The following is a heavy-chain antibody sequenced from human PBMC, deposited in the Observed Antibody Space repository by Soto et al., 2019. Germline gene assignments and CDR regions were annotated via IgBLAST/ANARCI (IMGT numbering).Heavy chain of an antibody. V-gene: IGHV1-3*01. CDR1: GYTFTSYA. Sequence: QVQLVQSGAEVKKPGASVQVSCKASGYTFTSYAMHWVRQAPGQRLEWMGWINAGNGNTKYSQKFQGRVTITRDTSASTAYMELSSLRSEDTAVYYCARGMQVDYDFWSGYRNYYDYYGMDVWGQGTTVTVSS. CDR2: INAGNGNT. CDR3: ARGMQVDYDFWSGYRNYYDYYGMDV. J-gene: IGHJ6*02. D-gene: IGHD3-3*01.